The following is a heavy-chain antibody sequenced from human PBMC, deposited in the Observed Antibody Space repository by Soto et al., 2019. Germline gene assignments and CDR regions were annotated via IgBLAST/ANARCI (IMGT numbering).Heavy chain of an antibody. CDR3: ARDLGTAVAGYAMDV. Sequence: VGSLRLSCAASGFTFSSYDMHWVRQATGKGLEWVSAIGTAGDTYYPGSVKGRFTISRENAKNSLYLQMNSLRAGDTAVYYCARDLGTAVAGYAMDVWGQGTTVTVSS. CDR2: IGTAGDT. CDR1: GFTFSSYD. V-gene: IGHV3-13*01. J-gene: IGHJ6*02. D-gene: IGHD6-19*01.